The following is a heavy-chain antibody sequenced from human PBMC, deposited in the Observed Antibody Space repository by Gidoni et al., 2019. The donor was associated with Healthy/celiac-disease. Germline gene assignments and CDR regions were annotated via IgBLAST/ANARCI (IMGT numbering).Heavy chain of an antibody. J-gene: IGHJ6*03. D-gene: IGHD6-13*01. CDR2: INPSGGST. Sequence: QVQLVQSGAEVKKPGASVKVSCKASGYTFTSYYMHWVRHAPGQGLEWMGIINPSGGSTSYAQKFQGRVTMTRDTSTSTVYMELSSLRSEDTAVYYCARDLSSSWYYYYYYMDVWGKGTTVTVSS. CDR3: ARDLSSSWYYYYYYMDV. CDR1: GYTFTSYY. V-gene: IGHV1-46*01.